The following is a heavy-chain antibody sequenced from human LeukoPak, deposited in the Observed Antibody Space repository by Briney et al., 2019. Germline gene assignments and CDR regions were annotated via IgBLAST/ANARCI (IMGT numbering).Heavy chain of an antibody. Sequence: ASVKVSCKASGYTFTSYYMHWVRQAPGQGLEWMGIINPCGGSTSYAQKFQGRVTMTRDTSTSTVYMELSSLRSEDTAVYYCARGRNIVVVPAASNFGYWGQGTLVTVSS. J-gene: IGHJ4*02. V-gene: IGHV1-46*01. CDR2: INPCGGST. CDR3: ARGRNIVVVPAASNFGY. D-gene: IGHD2-2*01. CDR1: GYTFTSYY.